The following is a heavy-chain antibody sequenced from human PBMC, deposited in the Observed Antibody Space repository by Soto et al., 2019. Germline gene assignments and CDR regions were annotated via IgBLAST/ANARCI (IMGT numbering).Heavy chain of an antibody. CDR3: ARDNVRVVPDAMNYYYDGKDV. V-gene: IGHV1-46*01. CDR2: INPSGGST. CDR1: GYTFTSYY. Sequence: ASVKVSCKASGYTFTSYYMHWVRQAPGQGLEWMGIINPSGGSTSYAQKFQGRVTMTRDTSTSTVYMELSSLRSEDTAVYYCARDNVRVVPDAMNYYYDGKDVWGQGTTVTVSS. D-gene: IGHD2-2*01. J-gene: IGHJ6*02.